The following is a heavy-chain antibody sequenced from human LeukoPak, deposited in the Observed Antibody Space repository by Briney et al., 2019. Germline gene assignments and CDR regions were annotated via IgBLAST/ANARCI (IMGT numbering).Heavy chain of an antibody. Sequence: GGSLRLSCAASGFTFSSYAMHWVRQAPGKGLEYVSAISSDGDSTYNADSVKSRFTISRDNSKNTLYLQMSSLRTEDTAVYYCVRSSASSGPNCFDPWGQGTLVTVSS. CDR2: ISSDGDST. V-gene: IGHV3-64D*09. CDR1: GFTFSSYA. D-gene: IGHD3-10*01. CDR3: VRSSASSGPNCFDP. J-gene: IGHJ5*02.